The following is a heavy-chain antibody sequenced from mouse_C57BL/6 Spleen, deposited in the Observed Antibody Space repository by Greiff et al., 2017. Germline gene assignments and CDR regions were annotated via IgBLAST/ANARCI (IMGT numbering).Heavy chain of an antibody. V-gene: IGHV1-55*01. CDR1: GYTFTSYW. CDR2: IYPGSGST. Sequence: QVQLQQPGAELVKPGASVKMSCKASGYTFTSYWITWVKQRPGQGLEWIGDIYPGSGSTNYNEKFKSKATLTVDTSSSTASMQLSSLTSEDAAVYYCARNYGSSYCFDYWGKGTTLTVSS. J-gene: IGHJ2*01. CDR3: ARNYGSSYCFDY. D-gene: IGHD1-1*01.